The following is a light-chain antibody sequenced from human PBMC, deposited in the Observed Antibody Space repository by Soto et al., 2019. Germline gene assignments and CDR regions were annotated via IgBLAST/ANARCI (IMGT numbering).Light chain of an antibody. J-gene: IGKJ2*01. CDR2: GSS. CDR3: QQYGSSPPYT. Sequence: EVVLTQSPGTLSLSPGERATLSCRASQSVSNNYFAWYQQKPGQAPRLLIFGSSDMATGIPDRFSGSGSGTDFTLTISRLEPEDFAVYDCQQYGSSPPYTFGQGTKLEIK. CDR1: QSVSNNY. V-gene: IGKV3-20*01.